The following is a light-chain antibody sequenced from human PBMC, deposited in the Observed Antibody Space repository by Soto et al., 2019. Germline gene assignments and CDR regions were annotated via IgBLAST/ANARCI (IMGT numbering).Light chain of an antibody. CDR3: QQYGSSPYT. Sequence: EIVLTQSPGTLSLSPGERATLSCRASQSVRSNYLAWYQQKTGQARRLLIYGASSRATGIPDRSSGSGSGTDFTLTISRLEPEEVAMYYCQQYGSSPYTFGQGTKLEIK. CDR1: QSVRSNY. V-gene: IGKV3-20*01. CDR2: GAS. J-gene: IGKJ2*01.